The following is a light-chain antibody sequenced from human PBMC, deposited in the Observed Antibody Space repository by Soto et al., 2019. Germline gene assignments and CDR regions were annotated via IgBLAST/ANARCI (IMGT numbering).Light chain of an antibody. CDR3: QQYKDWPPLT. V-gene: IGKV3D-15*01. CDR1: QNINSN. J-gene: IGKJ4*01. CDR2: GAS. Sequence: EILMTQSPLTLSVSPGEGATLSCWASQNINSNLAWYQQRPGQAPRVLIYGASSRASGIPDRFSGSGSGTDFTLTINRLEPDDFAVYYCQQYKDWPPLTFGGGTRVESK.